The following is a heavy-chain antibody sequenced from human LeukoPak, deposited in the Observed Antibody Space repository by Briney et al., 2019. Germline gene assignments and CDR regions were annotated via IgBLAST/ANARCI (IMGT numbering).Heavy chain of an antibody. CDR3: ASPGLSSGWSRDYFDY. CDR2: ISGSGGST. V-gene: IGHV3-23*01. J-gene: IGHJ4*02. CDR1: GFTFSSYT. Sequence: GGSLRLSCAASGFTFSSYTMSWVRQAPGKGLEWVSAISGSGGSTYYADSVKGRFTISRDNSKNTLYPQMNSLRAEDTAVYYCASPGLSSGWSRDYFDYWGQGTLVTVSS. D-gene: IGHD6-19*01.